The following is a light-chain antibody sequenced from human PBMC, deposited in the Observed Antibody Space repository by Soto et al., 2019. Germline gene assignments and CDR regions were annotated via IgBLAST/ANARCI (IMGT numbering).Light chain of an antibody. CDR3: QQNDSYPST. CDR2: DAS. CDR1: QSIRCW. V-gene: IGKV1-5*01. Sequence: GNRVTISCRASQSIRCWLAWYQQKPGKAPTLLIYDASSLESGVPSRFSGSGSATDFTLTINSLQPEDFATYYYQQNDSYPSTFGGGTRLEIK. J-gene: IGKJ5*01.